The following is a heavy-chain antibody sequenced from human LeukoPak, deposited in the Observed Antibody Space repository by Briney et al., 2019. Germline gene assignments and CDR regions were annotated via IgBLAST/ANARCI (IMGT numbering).Heavy chain of an antibody. CDR1: GFTFRSHA. V-gene: IGHV3-23*01. J-gene: IGHJ4*02. CDR3: AKDFRIGYSAHFDY. CDR2: IYENGGTT. Sequence: GGSLRLSCVGSGFTFRSHAMSWVRQAPEKGLEFVSGIYENGGTTYYADSVKGRFSISRDNSKNTLYLQMDSLRGKDTAVYYCAKDFRIGYSAHFDYWGQGALVTVSS. D-gene: IGHD2-21*01.